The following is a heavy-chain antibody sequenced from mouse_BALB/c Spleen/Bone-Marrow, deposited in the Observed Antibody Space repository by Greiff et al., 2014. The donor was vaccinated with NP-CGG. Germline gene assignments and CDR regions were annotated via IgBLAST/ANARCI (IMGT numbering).Heavy chain of an antibody. CDR2: ISGGGSYT. D-gene: IGHD2-4*01. CDR1: GFTFSNYG. CDR3: ARHAYYDQTEVSFVY. V-gene: IGHV5-9-2*01. J-gene: IGHJ3*01. Sequence: VQLKESGGGLVKSGGFLKLSCAASGFTFSNYGMSWVRQTPEKRLEWVATISGGGSYTFYSDSVKGRFTISRDNAKNNLYLQLSSLRSEDTALYYCARHAYYDQTEVSFVYWGQGTLVTVSA.